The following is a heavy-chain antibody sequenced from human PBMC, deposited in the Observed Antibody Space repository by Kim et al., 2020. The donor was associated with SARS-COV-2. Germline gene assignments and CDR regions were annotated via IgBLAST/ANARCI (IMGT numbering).Heavy chain of an antibody. CDR2: INRDGSRA. Sequence: GGSLRLSCAASGFTLSTYWMHWVRQAPGKGLMWVSHINRDGSRADYADSVRGRFTVSRDNAKNTLYLQMDSLRAEETAVYYCARDRGKQDDYWGQGTLVT. J-gene: IGHJ4*02. CDR1: GFTLSTYW. D-gene: IGHD5-12*01. CDR3: ARDRGKQDDY. V-gene: IGHV3-74*01.